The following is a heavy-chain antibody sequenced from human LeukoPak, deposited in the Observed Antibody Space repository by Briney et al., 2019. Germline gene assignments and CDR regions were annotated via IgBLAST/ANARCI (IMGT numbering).Heavy chain of an antibody. V-gene: IGHV3-13*01. J-gene: IGHJ4*02. CDR3: ARARGRGPRDY. D-gene: IGHD3-10*01. CDR2: IGTAGDT. Sequence: GGSLRLSCAASGFTFSSYDMPWVRQATGKGLEWVSAIGTAGDTYYPGSVKGRFTISRENAKNSLYLQMNSLRAGDTAVCYCARARGRGPRDYWGQGTLVTVSS. CDR1: GFTFSSYD.